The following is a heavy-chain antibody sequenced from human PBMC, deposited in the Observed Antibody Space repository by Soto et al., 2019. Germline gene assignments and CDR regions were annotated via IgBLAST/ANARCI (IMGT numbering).Heavy chain of an antibody. CDR2: IVPVFGTA. D-gene: IGHD1-26*01. CDR3: ARGEGRELLDY. Sequence: QVQLVQSGAEVKKPGSSVKVSCKASGVTFRNSPISWGRQAPGQGLEWMGGIVPVFGTAKYGQKFQGRVKITADESTSVAYMELSSLRSEDTALYYCARGEGRELLDYWGQGTLVTVSS. CDR1: GVTFRNSP. V-gene: IGHV1-69*01. J-gene: IGHJ4*02.